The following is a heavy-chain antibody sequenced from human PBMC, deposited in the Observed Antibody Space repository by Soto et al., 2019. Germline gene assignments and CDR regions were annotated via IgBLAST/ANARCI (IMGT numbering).Heavy chain of an antibody. J-gene: IGHJ4*02. CDR2: IYYSGST. V-gene: IGHV4-31*03. D-gene: IGHD2-21*02. CDR1: GGSISSGGYY. CDR3: ARGDDCGGDCLYYFDY. Sequence: SETLSLTCTVSGGSISSGGYYWNWIRQHPGKGLEWIGYIYYSGSTYYNPSLKSRVTISVDTSKNQFSLKLSSVTAADTAVYYCARGDDCGGDCLYYFDYWGQGTLVTVSS.